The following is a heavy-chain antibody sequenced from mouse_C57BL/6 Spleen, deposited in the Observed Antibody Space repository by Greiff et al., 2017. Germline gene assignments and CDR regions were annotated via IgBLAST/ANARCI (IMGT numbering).Heavy chain of an antibody. J-gene: IGHJ1*03. CDR3: ARHVLGYWYFDV. D-gene: IGHD4-1*01. CDR1: GYTFTEYT. CDR2: FYPGSGSI. V-gene: IGHV1-62-2*01. Sequence: QVQLQQSGAELVKPGASVKLSCKASGYTFTEYTIHWVKQRSGQGLEWIGWFYPGSGSIKYNEKFKDKSSSTVYMELSRLTSEDSAVYFCARHVLGYWYFDVWGTGTTVTVSS.